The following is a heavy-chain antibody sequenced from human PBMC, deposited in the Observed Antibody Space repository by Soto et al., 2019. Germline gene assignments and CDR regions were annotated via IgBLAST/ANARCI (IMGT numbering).Heavy chain of an antibody. V-gene: IGHV4-59*02. CDR2: THYSGII. J-gene: IGHJ3*02. D-gene: IGHD2-15*01. CDR3: ATGSRSSTLDAFDT. CDR1: GGSVSSCY. Sequence: SETLSLTCTVFGGSVSSCYWTWIRQPPGERLEWIGYTHYSGIIHYSPSLTSRVNMSVDTSKNQFSLKLNSVTAADTAVYYCATGSRSSTLDAFDTWDRGTMVTVSS.